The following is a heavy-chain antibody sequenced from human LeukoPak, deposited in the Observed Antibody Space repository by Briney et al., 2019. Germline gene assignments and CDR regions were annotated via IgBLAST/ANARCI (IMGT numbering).Heavy chain of an antibody. CDR2: IRYDGSNK. CDR1: GFTFSSYG. J-gene: IGHJ3*02. Sequence: GGSLRLSCAASGFTFSSYGMHWVRQAPGKGLEWVAFIRYDGSNKYYADSVNGRFTISRDNSKNTLYPQMNSLRAEDTAVYYCASELHNDAAREGAFDIWGQGTLVTVSS. CDR3: ASELHNDAAREGAFDI. V-gene: IGHV3-30*02. D-gene: IGHD1-26*01.